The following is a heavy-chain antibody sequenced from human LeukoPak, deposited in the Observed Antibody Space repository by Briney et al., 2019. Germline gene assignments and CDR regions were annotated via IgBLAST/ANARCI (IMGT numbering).Heavy chain of an antibody. CDR1: GFTFSTYA. V-gene: IGHV3-23*01. D-gene: IGHD2/OR15-2a*01. J-gene: IGHJ4*02. Sequence: GGSLRLSCAASGFTFSTYAMSWVRQAPGKGPEWVSVISGSGDSAHYADSLKGRFTISRDNSKNTLDLQMNSLRAEDTAVYYCAISMQGIIAFYVTYFDHWGQGTLVTASS. CDR3: AISMQGIIAFYVTYFDH. CDR2: ISGSGDSA.